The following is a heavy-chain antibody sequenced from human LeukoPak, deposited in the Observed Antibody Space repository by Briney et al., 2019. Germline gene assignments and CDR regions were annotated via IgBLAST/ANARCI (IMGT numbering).Heavy chain of an antibody. D-gene: IGHD3-22*01. CDR3: VRDRPNYYGSDGHYYRRDGDY. V-gene: IGHV3-23*01. CDR1: GFTFSIYA. J-gene: IGHJ4*02. Sequence: GGSLRLSXAASGFTFSIYAMSWVRQAPGKGLQWVSSITSRGESTWYVDSVKGRFTLTRDNSENTLYLQMHSLRAEDTAVYYCVRDRPNYYGSDGHYYRRDGDYWGRGTLVSVSS. CDR2: ITSRGEST.